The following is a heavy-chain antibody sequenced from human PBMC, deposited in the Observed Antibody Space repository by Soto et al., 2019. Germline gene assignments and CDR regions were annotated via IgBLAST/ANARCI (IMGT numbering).Heavy chain of an antibody. D-gene: IGHD6-13*01. CDR3: ARDGIAAAGGRSYYYYMDV. CDR2: ISAYNGNT. Sequence: QVQLAQSGAEVKKPGASVKVSCKASGYTFTTYGISWVRQAPGQGLAWMGWISAYNGNTNYAQKIQGRVTMTTDTSRSTAYMELRSLRSDDTAVYYCARDGIAAAGGRSYYYYMDVWGKGTTVTVSS. CDR1: GYTFTTYG. J-gene: IGHJ6*03. V-gene: IGHV1-18*01.